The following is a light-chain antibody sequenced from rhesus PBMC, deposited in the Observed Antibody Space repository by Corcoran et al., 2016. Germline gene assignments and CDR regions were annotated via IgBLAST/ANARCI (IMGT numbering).Light chain of an antibody. V-gene: IGKV1-22*01. J-gene: IGKJ2*01. CDR1: QSISSW. CDR2: KAS. Sequence: DIQMTQSPSSLSASVGDTVTITCRASQSISSWSAWYQHKPGKAPKLLFYKASSLQSGGPLRFSGRGSGTDFTLTSSSLQSEDFATYYCQQYSSSPYSFGQGTKVEIK. CDR3: QQYSSSPYS.